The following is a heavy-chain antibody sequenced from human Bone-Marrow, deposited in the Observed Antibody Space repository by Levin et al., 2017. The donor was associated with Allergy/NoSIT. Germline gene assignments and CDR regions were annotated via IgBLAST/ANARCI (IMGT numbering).Heavy chain of an antibody. Sequence: GGSLRLSCAASGFTFSSYWMSWVRQAPGKGLEWVANIKQDGSEKYYVDSVKGRFTISRDNAKNSLYLQMNSLRAEDTAVYYCARDGSGGTYNWFDPWGQGTLVTVSS. V-gene: IGHV3-7*01. CDR1: GFTFSSYW. CDR3: ARDGSGGTYNWFDP. CDR2: IKQDGSEK. J-gene: IGHJ5*02. D-gene: IGHD2-15*01.